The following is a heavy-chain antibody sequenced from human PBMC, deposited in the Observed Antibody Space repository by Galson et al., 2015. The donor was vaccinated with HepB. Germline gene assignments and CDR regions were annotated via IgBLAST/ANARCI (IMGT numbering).Heavy chain of an antibody. CDR3: ARDLAVYRSAAGTPNYFDY. CDR2: ISSSSSTI. CDR1: GFTFSSYS. V-gene: IGHV3-48*02. J-gene: IGHJ4*02. Sequence: SLRLSCAASGFTFSSYSMNWVRQAPGKGLEWVSYISSSSSTIYYADSVKGRFTISRDNPKNSLYLQMNSLRDEDTAVYYCARDLAVYRSAAGTPNYFDYWGQGTLVTVSS. D-gene: IGHD6-13*01.